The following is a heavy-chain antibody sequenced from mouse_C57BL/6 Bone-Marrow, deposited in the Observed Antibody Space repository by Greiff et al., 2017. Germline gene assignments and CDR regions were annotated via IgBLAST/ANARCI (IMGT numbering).Heavy chain of an antibody. J-gene: IGHJ2*01. CDR3: TCDGYYGDY. CDR2: IRLKSDNYAT. CDR1: GFTFSNYW. V-gene: IGHV6-3*01. D-gene: IGHD2-3*01. Sequence: EVKLVESGGGLVQPGGSMKLSCVASGFTFSNYWMNWVRQSPEKGLEWVAQIRLKSDNYATHYAESVKGRFTISRDDSKSSVYLQMNNLRAEDTGIYYCTCDGYYGDYWGQGTTLTVSS.